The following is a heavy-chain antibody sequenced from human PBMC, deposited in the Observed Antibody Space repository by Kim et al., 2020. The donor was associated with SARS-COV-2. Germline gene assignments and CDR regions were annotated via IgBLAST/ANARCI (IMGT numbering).Heavy chain of an antibody. CDR3: AGEGGFGSGSRVAEHAFDI. CDR1: AYIFTNYY. CDR2: INRSGGAS. Sequence: ASVKVSCKASAYIFTNYYLHWVRQAPGQGLEWMGIINRSGGASTYAQKFQGRVTMTRDRSTNTVYMELTSLRSEDTAVYYCAGEGGFGSGSRVAEHAFDIWGQGTKVTVSP. J-gene: IGHJ3*02. V-gene: IGHV1-46*01. D-gene: IGHD3-10*01.